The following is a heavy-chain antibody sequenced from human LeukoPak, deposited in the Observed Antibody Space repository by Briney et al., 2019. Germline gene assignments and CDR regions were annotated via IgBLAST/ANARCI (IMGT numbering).Heavy chain of an antibody. Sequence: ASVKVSCKASGYTFTSYGISWVRQAPGQGLEWMGWISAYNGNTNYAQKLQGRVTMTTDTSTSTAYMELRSLRSDDTAVYYCARDYPGGYDILTGYYPPFQYWGQGTLVTVSS. V-gene: IGHV1-18*01. CDR1: GYTFTSYG. D-gene: IGHD3-9*01. J-gene: IGHJ1*01. CDR3: ARDYPGGYDILTGYYPPFQY. CDR2: ISAYNGNT.